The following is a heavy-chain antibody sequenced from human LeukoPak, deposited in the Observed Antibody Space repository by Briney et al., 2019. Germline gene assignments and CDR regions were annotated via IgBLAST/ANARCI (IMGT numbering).Heavy chain of an antibody. CDR1: GYTFTAYY. D-gene: IGHD5-18*01. V-gene: IGHV1-2*06. CDR2: INPNSGGT. Sequence: ASVKVSCKASGYTFTAYYMHWVRQAPGQGLEWMGRINPNSGGTTYAQKFQGRVTMTRDTSISTAYMELSSLRSDDTAVYYCARLGVGSQLWLDYWGQGTLVTVSS. J-gene: IGHJ4*02. CDR3: ARLGVGSQLWLDY.